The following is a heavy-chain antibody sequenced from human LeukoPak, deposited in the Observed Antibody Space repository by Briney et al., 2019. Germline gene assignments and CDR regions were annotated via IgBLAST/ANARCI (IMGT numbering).Heavy chain of an antibody. CDR1: GFTFSNYA. J-gene: IGHJ4*02. Sequence: GGPLRLSCAASGFTFSNYALSWVRQAPGKGLEWVSAISGSGGSTFYADSVKGRFTISRDNAKNSLYLQMNSLRAEDTAVYYCAREKADYGFDYWGQGTLVTVSS. CDR3: AREKADYGFDY. CDR2: ISGSGGST. V-gene: IGHV3-23*01. D-gene: IGHD4-17*01.